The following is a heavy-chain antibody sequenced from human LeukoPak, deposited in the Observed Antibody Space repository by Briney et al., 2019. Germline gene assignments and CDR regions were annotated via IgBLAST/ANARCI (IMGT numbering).Heavy chain of an antibody. CDR1: GFTFGDYA. D-gene: IGHD3-3*01. Sequence: GGSLRLSCTASGFTFGDYAMSWVRQVPGKGLECVGFIRSKAYGGTTEYAASVKGRFTISRDDSKSIAYLQMNSLKTEDTAVYYCTRVRPPPDSWSGYNIDYWGQGTLVTVSS. V-gene: IGHV3-49*04. CDR3: TRVRPPPDSWSGYNIDY. J-gene: IGHJ4*02. CDR2: IRSKAYGGTT.